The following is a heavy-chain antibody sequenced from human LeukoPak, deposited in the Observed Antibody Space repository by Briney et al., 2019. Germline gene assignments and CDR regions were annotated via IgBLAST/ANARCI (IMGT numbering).Heavy chain of an antibody. Sequence: GGPQTLSCAPSGFTFSRYYKNGARHSPGEGLEWLASINHNGNVNYYVDAVKGRFTISRANAKNSLYLQMSNVRAEDTAVYYCARGRVATSWGQGTLVTVSS. CDR2: INHNGNVN. J-gene: IGHJ4*02. CDR1: GFTFSRYY. D-gene: IGHD5-12*01. CDR3: ARGRVATS. V-gene: IGHV3-7*03.